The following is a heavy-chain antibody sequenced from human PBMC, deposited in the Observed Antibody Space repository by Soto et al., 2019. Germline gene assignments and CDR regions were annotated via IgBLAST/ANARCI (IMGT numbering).Heavy chain of an antibody. J-gene: IGHJ5*01. Sequence: GGSLRLSCAASGFTFRNYAMSWVRQAPGKGLEWVSAMSGSGGSTYYADSVKGRFTISRDNSKNTLYLQMNSLRAEDMAVYYCASVRSGYYLGWFDSWGQGTLVTVSS. CDR1: GFTFRNYA. CDR3: ASVRSGYYLGWFDS. CDR2: MSGSGGST. V-gene: IGHV3-23*01. D-gene: IGHD3-3*01.